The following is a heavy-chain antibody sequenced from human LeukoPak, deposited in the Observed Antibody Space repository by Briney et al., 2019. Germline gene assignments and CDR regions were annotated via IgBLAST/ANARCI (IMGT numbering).Heavy chain of an antibody. CDR3: ARGQSPDIVVVPAAIDY. CDR2: INPSGGST. Sequence: ASVKVSCKASGYTFTSYYMHWVRQAPGQGLEWMGIINPSGGSTSYAQKFQGRVTMTRDTSTSTVYMELSSLRSEGTAVYYCARGQSPDIVVVPAAIDYWGQGTLVTVSS. CDR1: GYTFTSYY. J-gene: IGHJ4*02. D-gene: IGHD2-2*01. V-gene: IGHV1-46*01.